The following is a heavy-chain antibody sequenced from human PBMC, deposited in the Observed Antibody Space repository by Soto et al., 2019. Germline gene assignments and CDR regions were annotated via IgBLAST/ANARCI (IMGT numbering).Heavy chain of an antibody. J-gene: IGHJ4*02. V-gene: IGHV1-2*02. Sequence: QVPLVQSGAEVKKPGASVKVSCKASGYTFTRYFIHWVRQAPGHGLEWMGWINPNSGGTNYAQKVMGRVTMTRDTSISTAYMELSRLRFDDTAVYYCAKVWGDTPSEEDYWGQGALITVSS. CDR2: INPNSGGT. CDR3: AKVWGDTPSEEDY. D-gene: IGHD3-16*01. CDR1: GYTFTRYF.